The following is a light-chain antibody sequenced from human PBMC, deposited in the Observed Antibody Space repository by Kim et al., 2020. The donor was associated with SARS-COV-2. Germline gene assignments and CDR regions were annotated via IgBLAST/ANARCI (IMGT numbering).Light chain of an antibody. V-gene: IGKV3-20*01. CDR1: QSVSSSF. J-gene: IGKJ1*01. CDR2: GAY. CDR3: QQYGTSPPWT. Sequence: IVLTQSPGTLSLSPGERATLACRASQSVSSSFLAWYKQKPGQAPRLLIYGAYRRATGIPDRFSGSGSGTDFTLTITRLEPEDFAVYYCQQYGTSPPWTFGQGTKVDIK.